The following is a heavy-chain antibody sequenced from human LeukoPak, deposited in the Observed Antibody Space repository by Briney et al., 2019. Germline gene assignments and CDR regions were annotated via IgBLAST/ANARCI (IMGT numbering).Heavy chain of an antibody. D-gene: IGHD6-19*01. J-gene: IGHJ4*02. Sequence: SETLSLTCAVYGGSFSGYYWSWIRQPPGKGLEWIGEINHSGSTNYNPSLKSRVTISADTSKNQFSLNVRSVTAADTAVYYCARGAGWYDYWGQGTQVTVFS. CDR2: INHSGST. V-gene: IGHV4-34*01. CDR1: GGSFSGYY. CDR3: ARGAGWYDY.